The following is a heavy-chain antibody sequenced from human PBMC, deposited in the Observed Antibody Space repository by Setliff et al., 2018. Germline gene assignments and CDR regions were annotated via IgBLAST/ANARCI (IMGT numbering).Heavy chain of an antibody. CDR1: GGSFSTYY. V-gene: IGHV4-34*01. Sequence: SETLSLTCAVYGGSFSTYYWIWIRQPPGKGLEWIGEINHSGSTNYNPSLKSRVTISVDTSKNQVSLKLSSVTAADTAVYYCAHRRAAAGAEGWGQGTLVTVSS. D-gene: IGHD6-13*01. CDR3: AHRRAAAGAEG. CDR2: INHSGST. J-gene: IGHJ4*02.